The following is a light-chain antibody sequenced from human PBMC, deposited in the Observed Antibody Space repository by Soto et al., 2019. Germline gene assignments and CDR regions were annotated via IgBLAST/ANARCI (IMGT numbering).Light chain of an antibody. Sequence: QSALTQPASVSGSPGQSITISCTGTSSDVGSYNLVSWYQQHPGKAPKLMIYEVSKWPSGVSNRFSGSKSGNTASLTISGLQGEDGADYYCCSYAGSNTWVLGGGTNLTVL. V-gene: IGLV2-23*02. CDR2: EVS. CDR3: CSYAGSNTWV. CDR1: SSDVGSYNL. J-gene: IGLJ3*02.